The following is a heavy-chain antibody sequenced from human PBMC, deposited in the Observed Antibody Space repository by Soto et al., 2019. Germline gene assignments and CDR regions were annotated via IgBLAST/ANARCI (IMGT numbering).Heavy chain of an antibody. Sequence: RGESLKISCKTSGYSFLNYWIGWVRQMPGKGLEWMGIIYPGDSDARYSPSFQGQVTISADKSISTVYLQWSSLKASDTAMYYCATHIADTSMTASFNYWGQGTQVTVSS. J-gene: IGHJ4*02. D-gene: IGHD5-18*01. CDR2: IYPGDSDA. CDR1: GYSFLNYW. CDR3: ATHIADTSMTASFNY. V-gene: IGHV5-51*01.